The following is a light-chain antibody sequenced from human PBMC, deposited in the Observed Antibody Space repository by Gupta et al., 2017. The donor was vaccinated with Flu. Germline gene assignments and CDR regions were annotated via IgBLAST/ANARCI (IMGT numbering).Light chain of an antibody. J-gene: IGLJ2*01. CDR2: QDS. CDR1: GLGSKY. Sequence: SSELTPPPSLSVSPGQTASITCSGNGLGSKYASWYRQKPGQFPVLVIYQDSRRPSGIPERLSGSNSGNTATLTISGTQAMDEADYYCQAWDSSTVVFGGGTKVPVL. V-gene: IGLV3-1*01. CDR3: QAWDSSTVV.